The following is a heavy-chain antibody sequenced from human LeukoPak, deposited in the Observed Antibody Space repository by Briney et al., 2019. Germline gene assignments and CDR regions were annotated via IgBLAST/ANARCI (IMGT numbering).Heavy chain of an antibody. CDR3: ARAGEYYYGSGSLTDNWFDP. CDR2: IYHSGST. Sequence: PSQTLSFTCAVSGGSISSGGYSWSWIRQPPGKGLEWIGYIYHSGSTYYNPSLTSRVTISVDRSKNQFSLKLSSVTAADTAVYYCARAGEYYYGSGSLTDNWFDPWGQGTLVTVSS. CDR1: GGSISSGGYS. J-gene: IGHJ5*02. D-gene: IGHD3-10*01. V-gene: IGHV4-30-2*01.